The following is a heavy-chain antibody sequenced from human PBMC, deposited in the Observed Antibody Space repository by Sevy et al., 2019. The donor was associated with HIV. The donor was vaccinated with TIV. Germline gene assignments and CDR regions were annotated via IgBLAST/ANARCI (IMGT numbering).Heavy chain of an antibody. D-gene: IGHD2-15*01. CDR2: IGHDGNKY. CDR1: GFTLSSVG. Sequence: GGSLRLSCAASGFTLSSVGIHWVRLTPGTGLEWLAFIGHDGNKYFYGASVKGRITTSRDNSKNTVSLQMNSLRVEDTAISDCAKDYCIGNDCFLGWFDPRGQGTVVTVSS. CDR3: AKDYCIGNDCFLGWFDP. J-gene: IGHJ5*02. V-gene: IGHV3-30*02.